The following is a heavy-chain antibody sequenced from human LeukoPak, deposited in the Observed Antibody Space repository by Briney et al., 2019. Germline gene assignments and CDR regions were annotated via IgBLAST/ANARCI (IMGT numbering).Heavy chain of an antibody. CDR1: GFKFSSYS. D-gene: IGHD5-12*01. CDR2: IKQDGSEK. Sequence: GTSLRLSCAASGFKFSSYSMKWVRQAPGKGLEWVANIKQDGSEKYYVDSVKGRFTISRDNAKNSLYLQMNSLRAEDTAVYYCARGPSGYHNTGGQGTLVTVSS. CDR3: ARGPSGYHNT. J-gene: IGHJ4*02. V-gene: IGHV3-7*01.